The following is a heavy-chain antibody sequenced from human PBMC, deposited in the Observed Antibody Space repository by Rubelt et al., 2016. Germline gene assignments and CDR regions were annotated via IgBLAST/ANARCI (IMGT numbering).Heavy chain of an antibody. V-gene: IGHV1-18*01. CDR3: ARDRIRIAARQGWYFDL. J-gene: IGHJ2*01. D-gene: IGHD6-6*01. CDR2: ISAYHGNT. CDR1: GYTFTSYG. Sequence: QVQLVQSGAEVKKPGASVKVSCKASGYTFTSYGISWVRQAPGQWLEWMGWISAYHGNTNYAQKLQGIVTMTTDTSTSTAYMELRSLRSDETAVYYCARDRIRIAARQGWYFDLWGRGTLVTVSS.